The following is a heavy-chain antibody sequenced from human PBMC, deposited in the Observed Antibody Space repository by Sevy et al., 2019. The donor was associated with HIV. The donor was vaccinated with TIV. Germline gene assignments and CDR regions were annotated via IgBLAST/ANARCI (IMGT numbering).Heavy chain of an antibody. J-gene: IGHJ4*02. CDR3: VRADKNVYLDF. CDR1: GFNFSEHF. V-gene: IGHV3-72*01. CDR2: CRNKPDRFTT. Sequence: GGSLRLSCSTSGFNFSEHFMEWVRQAPGKGLEWIGRCRNKPDRFTTEYAASVKGRFTISRDDSKSSLYMQMSGLQADVSYRYYYVRADKNVYLDFWGQGTLVTVSS.